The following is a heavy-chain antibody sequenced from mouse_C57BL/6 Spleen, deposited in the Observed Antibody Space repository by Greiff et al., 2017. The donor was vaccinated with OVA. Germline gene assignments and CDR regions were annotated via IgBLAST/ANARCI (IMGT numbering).Heavy chain of an antibody. CDR2: INPSTGGT. V-gene: IGHV1-42*01. Sequence: VQLKESGPELVKPGASVKISCKASGYSFTGYYMNWVKQSPEKSLEWIGEINPSTGGTTYNQKFKTKATLTVDKSSSTAYMQLKSLTSEDSAVYYCASRDSSGYYFDYWGQGTTLTVSS. CDR3: ASRDSSGYYFDY. J-gene: IGHJ2*01. D-gene: IGHD3-2*02. CDR1: GYSFTGYY.